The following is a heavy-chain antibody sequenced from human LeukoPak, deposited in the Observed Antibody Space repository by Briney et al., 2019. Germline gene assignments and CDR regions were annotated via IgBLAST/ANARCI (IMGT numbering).Heavy chain of an antibody. CDR3: AKGGGSGSYFLYFDY. Sequence: GGSLRLSCAASDFTVNNVWMNWVRQAPGKGLEWVSGISPSGDDTYYADSVKGRFIISRDDSKNTLYLQMNSLRVEDTAVYYCAKGGGSGSYFLYFDYWGQGTLVTVSS. D-gene: IGHD1-26*01. V-gene: IGHV3-23*01. CDR2: ISPSGDDT. J-gene: IGHJ4*02. CDR1: DFTVNNVW.